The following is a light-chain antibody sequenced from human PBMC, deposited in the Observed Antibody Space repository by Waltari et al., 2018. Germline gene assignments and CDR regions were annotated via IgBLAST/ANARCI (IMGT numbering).Light chain of an antibody. Sequence: QSALTQPASVSGSPGQSITISCTGTSSDVGSYNLVSWYQHHPGKAPKLMIYEVSKRPSGVSTRFSGSKSGNPSSLRISGLQAEDEADYYCCSYVGSSYVFGSGTKVTVL. CDR3: CSYVGSSYV. CDR1: SSDVGSYNL. CDR2: EVS. V-gene: IGLV2-23*02. J-gene: IGLJ1*01.